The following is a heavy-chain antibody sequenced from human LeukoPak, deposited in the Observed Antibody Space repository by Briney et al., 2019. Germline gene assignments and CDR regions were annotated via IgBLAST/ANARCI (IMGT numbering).Heavy chain of an antibody. D-gene: IGHD4-17*01. CDR1: GGSIGSYY. Sequence: SETLSLTCAISGGSIGSYYWSWLRQPPGRGLEWIGYIYYSGTTNYNPSLKSRVTISVDTSKNQFSLKLTSVTAADTAVYYCAREDPQTTVPEGLDVWGQGTTVTVSS. CDR2: IYYSGTT. CDR3: AREDPQTTVPEGLDV. J-gene: IGHJ6*02. V-gene: IGHV4-59*01.